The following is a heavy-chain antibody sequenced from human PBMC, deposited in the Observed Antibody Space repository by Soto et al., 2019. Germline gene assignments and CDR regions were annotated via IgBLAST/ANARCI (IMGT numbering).Heavy chain of an antibody. Sequence: PGGSLRLSCAASGFTFSSYAMHWVRQAPGKGLEWVAVISYDGSNKYYADSVKGRFTISRDNSKNTLYLQMNSLRAEDMAVYYCASHDSSGYYVAPEYFQHWGQGTLVTVSS. D-gene: IGHD3-22*01. V-gene: IGHV3-30-3*01. J-gene: IGHJ1*01. CDR2: ISYDGSNK. CDR3: ASHDSSGYYVAPEYFQH. CDR1: GFTFSSYA.